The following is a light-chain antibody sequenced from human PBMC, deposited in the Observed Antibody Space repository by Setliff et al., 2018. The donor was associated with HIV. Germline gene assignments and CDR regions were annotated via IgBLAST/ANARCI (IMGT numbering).Light chain of an antibody. CDR2: DVT. V-gene: IGLV2-14*03. CDR1: SSDAGGFNF. CDR3: TSYANSSTYI. J-gene: IGLJ1*01. Sequence: QSALTQPASMSGSPGQSITVSCTGTSSDAGGFNFVSWYQQHPGKAPRLMIYDVTNRPSGVSNRFSGSKSGNTASLTISGLQAEDEADYYCTSYANSSTYIFGTGTKVTVL.